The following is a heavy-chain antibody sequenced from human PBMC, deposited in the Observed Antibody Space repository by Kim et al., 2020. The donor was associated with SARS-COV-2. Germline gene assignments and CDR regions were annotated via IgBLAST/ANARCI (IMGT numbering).Heavy chain of an antibody. Sequence: GGSLRLSCAASGFTFSSYEMNWVRQAPGKGLEWVSYISSSGSTIYYADSVKGRFTISRDNAKNSLYLQMNSLRAEDTAVYYCARGLRFLEWLIGSNWFDPWGQGTLVTVSS. D-gene: IGHD3-3*01. CDR1: GFTFSSYE. CDR3: ARGLRFLEWLIGSNWFDP. CDR2: ISSSGSTI. J-gene: IGHJ5*02. V-gene: IGHV3-48*03.